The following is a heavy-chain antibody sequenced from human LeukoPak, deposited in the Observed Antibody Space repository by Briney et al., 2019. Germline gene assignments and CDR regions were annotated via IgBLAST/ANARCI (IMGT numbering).Heavy chain of an antibody. CDR3: AKDRGRPPANPASNWFDP. J-gene: IGHJ5*02. CDR1: GGTFSSYA. CDR2: IIPIFGTA. D-gene: IGHD6-25*01. V-gene: IGHV1-69*13. Sequence: ASVKVSCKASGGTFSSYAISWVRQAPGQGLEWMGGIIPIFGTANYAQKFQGRVTITADESTSTAYMELNSLRAEDTAVYYCAKDRGRPPANPASNWFDPWGQGTLVTVSS.